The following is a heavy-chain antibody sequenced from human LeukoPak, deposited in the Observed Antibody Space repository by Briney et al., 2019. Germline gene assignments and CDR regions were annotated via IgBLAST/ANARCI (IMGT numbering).Heavy chain of an antibody. D-gene: IGHD4-17*01. CDR1: GFTFSSYS. CDR2: ITSISNM. J-gene: IGHJ4*02. V-gene: IGHV3-21*01. CDR3: ARDPTAGDY. Sequence: GGSLRLSCAASGFTFSSYSMNWVRQAPGKGLEWVSSITSISNMFYADSVKGRFTISRDNAKNSLCLQMNSLRAEDTAVYYCARDPTAGDYWGQGTLVTVSS.